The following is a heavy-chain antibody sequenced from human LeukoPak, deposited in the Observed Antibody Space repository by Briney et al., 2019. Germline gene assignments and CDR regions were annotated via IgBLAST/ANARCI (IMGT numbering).Heavy chain of an antibody. D-gene: IGHD3-22*01. CDR1: GGSISSYY. V-gene: IGHV4-59*08. J-gene: IGHJ4*02. CDR3: AAGRMITEVNALDY. Sequence: SETLSLTCTVSGGSISSYYWSWIRHPPGKGLEWIGFIYYSGITTYNPSLKSRVTISVDTSRNQFSLKMNSMTAADTALYYCAAGRMITEVNALDYWGQGTLVTV. CDR2: IYYSGIT.